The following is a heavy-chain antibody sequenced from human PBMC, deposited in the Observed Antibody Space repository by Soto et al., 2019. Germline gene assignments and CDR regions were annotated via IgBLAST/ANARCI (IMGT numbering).Heavy chain of an antibody. CDR2: IYWDDDK. CDR1: GFSLSTSGVG. CDR3: AHRGPYGDYRQNWFVP. J-gene: IGHJ5*02. D-gene: IGHD4-17*01. Sequence: QITLKESGPTLVNPTQTLTLTCTFSGFSLSTSGVGVGWIRQPPGKALEWLALIYWDDDKRYSPSLKSRLTINQDTSKNQVVLTMTNMDPVDSATDYCAHRGPYGDYRQNWFVPWGQGTLVTVSS. V-gene: IGHV2-5*02.